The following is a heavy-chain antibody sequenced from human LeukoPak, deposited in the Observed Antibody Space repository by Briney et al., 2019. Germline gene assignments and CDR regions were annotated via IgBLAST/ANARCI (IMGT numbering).Heavy chain of an antibody. D-gene: IGHD6-13*01. CDR3: ARDATVGAAGYYFGY. Sequence: GRSLRLSCAASGFTFSSYAVHWVRQAPGKGLEWVAVISSDGNDKKYADSVKGRFTISRDNSKNTLYLQMNSLRAEDTALYYCARDATVGAAGYYFGYWGQGTLVTVSS. V-gene: IGHV3-30-3*01. CDR1: GFTFSSYA. J-gene: IGHJ4*02. CDR2: ISSDGNDK.